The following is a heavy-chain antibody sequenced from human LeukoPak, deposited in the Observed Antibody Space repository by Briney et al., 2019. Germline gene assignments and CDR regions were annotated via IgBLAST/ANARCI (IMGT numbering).Heavy chain of an antibody. CDR3: AREYSSSSGRSFDY. J-gene: IGHJ4*02. CDR1: GFTISSYW. Sequence: GGSLRLSCVASGFTISSYWIHWVRQAPGKGLQWVSYISSSSTNMYYADSVKGRFTISRDNAKNSLYLQMNSLRAEDTAVYYCAREYSSSSGRSFDYWGQGTLVTVSS. D-gene: IGHD6-6*01. V-gene: IGHV3-48*01. CDR2: ISSSSTNM.